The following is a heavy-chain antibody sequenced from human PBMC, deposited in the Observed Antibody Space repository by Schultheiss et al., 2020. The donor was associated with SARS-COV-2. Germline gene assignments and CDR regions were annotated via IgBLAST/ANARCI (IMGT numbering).Heavy chain of an antibody. V-gene: IGHV1-46*01. J-gene: IGHJ1*01. CDR1: GYTFTDYY. D-gene: IGHD2-15*01. CDR3: ASGGYCSSISCNSAQYFQH. CDR2: INPSGGST. Sequence: ASVKVSCKASGYTFTDYYMHWVRQAPGQGLEWMGWINPSGGSTSYAQKFQGRVTITRDTSASTAYMELSSLRSEDTAVYYCASGGYCSSISCNSAQYFQHWGQGTLVTVSS.